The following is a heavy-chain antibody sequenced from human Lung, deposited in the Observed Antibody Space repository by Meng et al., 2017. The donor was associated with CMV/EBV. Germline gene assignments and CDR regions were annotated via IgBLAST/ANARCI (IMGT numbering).Heavy chain of an antibody. D-gene: IGHD3-10*01. CDR1: GYSLTNLS. J-gene: IGHJ4*02. CDR2: FDPDDGVP. Sequence: CTVSGYSLTNLSRHWVRQALGKGLEYMGGFDPDDGVPIYTQNFQGRVTMTEDTSTDTAYMELSSLRSDDTAVYYCAIDQGGGLRGLHSWGQGTLVTVSS. V-gene: IGHV1-24*01. CDR3: AIDQGGGLRGLHS.